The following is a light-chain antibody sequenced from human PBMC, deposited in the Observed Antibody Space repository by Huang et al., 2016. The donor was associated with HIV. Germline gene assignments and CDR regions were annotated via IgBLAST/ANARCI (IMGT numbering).Light chain of an antibody. CDR3: MQARQTPWT. CDR2: LGS. V-gene: IGKV2-28*01. Sequence: DIVMTQSPRSLPVTPGEPASISCRSSQSLLHSNGYNYLDWFLQKPGQSPHLLIYLGSNRASGVPDRFSGSGSGTDFTLKISRVEAEDVGVYYCMQARQTPWT. CDR1: QSLLHSNGYNY. J-gene: IGKJ1*01.